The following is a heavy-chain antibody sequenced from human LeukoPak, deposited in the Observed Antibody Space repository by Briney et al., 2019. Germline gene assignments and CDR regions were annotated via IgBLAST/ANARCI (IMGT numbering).Heavy chain of an antibody. CDR2: ISYDGSNK. J-gene: IGHJ4*02. CDR1: GFTFSSYA. Sequence: PGGSLRLSCAASGFTFSSYAMHWVRQAPGKGLEWVAVISYDGSNKHYADSVKGRFTISRDNSKNTLYLQMNSLRAEDTAVYYCARDQYSSGSGDYWGQGTLVTVSS. D-gene: IGHD6-19*01. V-gene: IGHV3-30*04. CDR3: ARDQYSSGSGDY.